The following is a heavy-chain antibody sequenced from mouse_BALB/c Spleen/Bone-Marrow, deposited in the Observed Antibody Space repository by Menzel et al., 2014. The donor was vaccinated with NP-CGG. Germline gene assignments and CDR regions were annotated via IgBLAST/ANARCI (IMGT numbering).Heavy chain of an antibody. Sequence: VQLQQSGPELIKPGASVKMSCKASGYTFTSYVIHWVKQKPGQGLKWIGYINPYNDGTKYNEKFKGKATLTSDKSSSTAYMDLSSLASEGSAVYYCVRGVYYDYDEGALDYWGQGTSVTVSS. V-gene: IGHV1-14*01. D-gene: IGHD2-4*01. J-gene: IGHJ4*01. CDR2: INPYNDGT. CDR1: GYTFTSYV. CDR3: VRGVYYDYDEGALDY.